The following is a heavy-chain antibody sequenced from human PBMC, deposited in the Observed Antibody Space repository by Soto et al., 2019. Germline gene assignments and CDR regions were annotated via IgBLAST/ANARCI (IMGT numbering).Heavy chain of an antibody. CDR2: IYYSGST. CDR3: ARYFGVVTSFDY. D-gene: IGHD3-3*01. Sequence: QVQLQESGPGLVKPSETLSLTCTVSGGSISSYYWSWIRQPPGKGLEWIGYIYYSGSTNYNPSLKSRVTISVDTSKNQFSLNLSSVTAADTAVYYCARYFGVVTSFDYWGQGTLVTVSS. CDR1: GGSISSYY. J-gene: IGHJ4*02. V-gene: IGHV4-59*08.